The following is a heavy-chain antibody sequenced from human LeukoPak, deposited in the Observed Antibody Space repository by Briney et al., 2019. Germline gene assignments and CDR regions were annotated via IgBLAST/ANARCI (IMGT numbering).Heavy chain of an antibody. Sequence: GASVKVSCKASGYTFTGYYMHWVRQAPGQGLEWMGWINPNSGGTKYAQKFQGRVTMTRDTSISTAYMDLSRLSSDDTAVYYCAREFWEPPDGGGWGQGTLVTVSS. V-gene: IGHV1-2*02. CDR2: INPNSGGT. J-gene: IGHJ4*02. D-gene: IGHD1-26*01. CDR3: AREFWEPPDGGG. CDR1: GYTFTGYY.